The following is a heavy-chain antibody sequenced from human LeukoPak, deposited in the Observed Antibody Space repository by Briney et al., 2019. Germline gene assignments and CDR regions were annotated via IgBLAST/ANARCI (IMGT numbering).Heavy chain of an antibody. Sequence: GGSLRLSCAASGFTFSTYSINWVRQAPGKGLEWVSSISSSSSYIYYADSVKGRFTISRDNAKNSLYLQMNSLRAEDTALYYCAKDGGDYYDSSGPGPEIDYWGQGTLVTVSS. CDR1: GFTFSTYS. J-gene: IGHJ4*02. V-gene: IGHV3-21*04. CDR3: AKDGGDYYDSSGPGPEIDY. CDR2: ISSSSSYI. D-gene: IGHD3-22*01.